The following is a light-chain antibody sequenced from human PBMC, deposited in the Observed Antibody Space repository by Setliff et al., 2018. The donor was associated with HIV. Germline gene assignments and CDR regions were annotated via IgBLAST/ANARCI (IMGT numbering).Light chain of an antibody. CDR2: EVS. J-gene: IGLJ1*01. V-gene: IGLV2-8*01. CDR1: SIDVGYYNR. Sequence: QSALAQPPSASGSPGQSVPISCTGTSIDVGYYNRVSWYQQYPGKAPKVMIYEVSKRPSGVPDRFSGSKSGNAASLTVSGLQAEDEADYYCGSYAGTNNNLDVFGTGTKVTVL. CDR3: GSYAGTNNNLDV.